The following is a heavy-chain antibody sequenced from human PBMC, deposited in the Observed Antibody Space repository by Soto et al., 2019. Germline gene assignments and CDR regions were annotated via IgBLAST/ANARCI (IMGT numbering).Heavy chain of an antibody. Sequence: SETLSLTCTVSGGSISSTSYYWGWIRQPPGKGLEWIGSIYYTGSTYYNPSLKSRVTISVDTSKSQFSLKLSSVTAADTAVYYCARTITMIRGWDYWGQGTLVTVSS. CDR1: GGSISSTSYY. CDR2: IYYTGST. D-gene: IGHD3-10*01. V-gene: IGHV4-39*01. J-gene: IGHJ4*02. CDR3: ARTITMIRGWDY.